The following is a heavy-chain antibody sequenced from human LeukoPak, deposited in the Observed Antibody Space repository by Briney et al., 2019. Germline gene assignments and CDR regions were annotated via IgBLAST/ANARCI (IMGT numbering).Heavy chain of an antibody. CDR2: IYPGDSDT. CDR1: GYSFTSYW. Sequence: GGSLKISCKGSGYSFTSYWIGWVRQMPGKGLEWMGIIYPGDSDTRYSPSFQGQVTISADKSISTAYLQWSSLKASDTAMYYCARQGIYDSSGYYYVGYDYFGYWGQGTLVTVSS. CDR3: ARQGIYDSSGYYYVGYDYFGY. J-gene: IGHJ4*02. V-gene: IGHV5-51*01. D-gene: IGHD3-22*01.